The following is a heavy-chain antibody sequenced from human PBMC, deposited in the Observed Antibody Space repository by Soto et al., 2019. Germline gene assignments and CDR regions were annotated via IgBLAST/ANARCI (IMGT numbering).Heavy chain of an antibody. Sequence: QAQLVQSGPEVKKPGASVKVSCKASGYRFTSYGISWVRQAPGQGLEWLGWISAYDDNTKYAQTLQGRVSMSTDTSTNTAYMELRSLRSDDTAMYYCARGGYYDSSGSRNYHYYGMNVWGQGTTVTGSS. CDR2: ISAYDDNT. CDR3: ARGGYYDSSGSRNYHYYGMNV. J-gene: IGHJ6*02. CDR1: GYRFTSYG. V-gene: IGHV1-18*01. D-gene: IGHD3-22*01.